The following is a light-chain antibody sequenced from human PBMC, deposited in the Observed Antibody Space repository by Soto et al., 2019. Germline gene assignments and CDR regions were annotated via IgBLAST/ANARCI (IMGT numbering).Light chain of an antibody. J-gene: IGKJ3*01. CDR2: AAS. V-gene: IGKV1-12*01. Sequence: DIQMTQSPSSVSASLGDRVTINCRASQGISIWLAWYQQKPGRAPKLLIYAASRLQSGVPSRFSGSGSAKDFTLTISSLQPEDVATYFCQQAYGFAFTFGPGTKV. CDR3: QQAYGFAFT. CDR1: QGISIW.